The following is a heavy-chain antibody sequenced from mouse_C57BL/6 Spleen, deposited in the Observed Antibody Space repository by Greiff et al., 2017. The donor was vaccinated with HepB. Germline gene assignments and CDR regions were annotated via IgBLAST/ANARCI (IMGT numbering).Heavy chain of an antibody. J-gene: IGHJ1*03. CDR2: ISSGSSTI. V-gene: IGHV5-17*01. Sequence: EVQGVESGGGLVKPGGSLKLSCAASGFTFSDYGMHWVRQAPEKGLEWVAYISSGSSTIYYADTVKGRFTISRDNAKNTLFLQMTSLRSEDTAMYYCAREGRSNYVDWYFDVWGTGTTVTVSS. D-gene: IGHD2-5*01. CDR3: AREGRSNYVDWYFDV. CDR1: GFTFSDYG.